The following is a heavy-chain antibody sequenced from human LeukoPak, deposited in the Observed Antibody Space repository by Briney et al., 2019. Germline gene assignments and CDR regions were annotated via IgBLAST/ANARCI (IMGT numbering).Heavy chain of an antibody. CDR2: ISGSGGST. CDR1: GFTFSNYG. D-gene: IGHD6-13*01. V-gene: IGHV3-23*01. J-gene: IGHJ3*02. Sequence: HPGGSLRLSCAASGFTFSNYGMSWVRQAPGKGLEWVSAISGSGGSTYYADSVKGRFTISRDNSKNTLYLQMNSLRAEDTAVYYCAKDTRQLDAFDIWGQGTMVTVSS. CDR3: AKDTRQLDAFDI.